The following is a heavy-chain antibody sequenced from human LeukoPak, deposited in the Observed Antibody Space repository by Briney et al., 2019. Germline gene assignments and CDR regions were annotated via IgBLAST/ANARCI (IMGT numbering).Heavy chain of an antibody. D-gene: IGHD2/OR15-2a*01. CDR2: IYYSGSP. J-gene: IGHJ4*02. V-gene: IGHV4-59*08. CDR1: GGSINNYY. Sequence: SETLSLTCTVSGGSINNYYWTWIRQPPGKGLEWIGYIYYSGSPNYNPSLKSRVTISVDRSNNQFSLKLKSVTAADTAVYYCARHGDQYPEGDCFDYWGQGTLITVSS. CDR3: ARHGDQYPEGDCFDY.